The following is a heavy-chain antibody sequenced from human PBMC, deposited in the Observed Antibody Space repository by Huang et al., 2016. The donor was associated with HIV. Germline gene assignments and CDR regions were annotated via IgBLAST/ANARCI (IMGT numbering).Heavy chain of an antibody. Sequence: EVQLVESGGGLVKPGGSLRLSCAASGFIFSNAWMSWVRQAQGKGLEWVGRIKSKTDGGTTDYAAPVKGRFTISRDDSKNTLYLQMNSLKTEDTAVYYCTTYYYDSSGYYPNVCFDYWGQGTLVTVSS. V-gene: IGHV3-15*01. J-gene: IGHJ4*02. D-gene: IGHD3-22*01. CDR3: TTYYYDSSGYYPNVCFDY. CDR1: GFIFSNAW. CDR2: IKSKTDGGTT.